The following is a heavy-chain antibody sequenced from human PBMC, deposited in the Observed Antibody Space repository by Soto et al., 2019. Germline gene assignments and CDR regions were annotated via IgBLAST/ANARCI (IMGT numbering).Heavy chain of an antibody. V-gene: IGHV3-33*08. CDR2: IWYDGSNK. Sequence: GGSPTLPCSSSRYSLYIYVMHWVLHAPEKGREWGAVIWYDGSNKYYAASGKRRFTISRYNSTNTLYLQMNSLRAEDTAVYYCARKAVGATCYSYYGLAVWGKGTTVTVSS. J-gene: IGHJ6*04. CDR1: RYSLYIYV. CDR3: ARKAVGATCYSYYGLAV. D-gene: IGHD1-26*01.